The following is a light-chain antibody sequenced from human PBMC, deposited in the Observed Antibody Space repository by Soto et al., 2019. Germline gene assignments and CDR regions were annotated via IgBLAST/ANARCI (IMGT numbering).Light chain of an antibody. Sequence: IVLTQSPGTLSLSPGERAILSCRASQSVRDGYLAWYQKKPGQAPKLLIYGAYARAAGIPDNFSGSGSGTDFTLTISRLEPEDFAVYYCQQYGTSPFTFGQGTKLEIK. V-gene: IGKV3-20*01. CDR2: GAY. CDR1: QSVRDGY. J-gene: IGKJ2*01. CDR3: QQYGTSPFT.